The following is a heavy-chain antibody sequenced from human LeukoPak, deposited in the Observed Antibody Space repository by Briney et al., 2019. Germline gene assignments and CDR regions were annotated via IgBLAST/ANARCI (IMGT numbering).Heavy chain of an antibody. Sequence: KPSETLSLTCTVSGGSISSSSYYWGWIRQPPGKGLGWIGSIYYSGSTYYNPSLKSRVTISVDTSKNQFSLKLSSVTAADTAVYYCARDLARFFDIWGQGTMVTVSS. V-gene: IGHV4-39*07. CDR1: GGSISSSSYY. CDR2: IYYSGST. J-gene: IGHJ3*02. CDR3: ARDLARFFDI.